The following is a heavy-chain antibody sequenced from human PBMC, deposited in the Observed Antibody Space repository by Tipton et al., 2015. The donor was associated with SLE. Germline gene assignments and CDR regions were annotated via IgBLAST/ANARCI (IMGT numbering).Heavy chain of an antibody. D-gene: IGHD3-10*01. V-gene: IGHV3-30*04. CDR3: ASPTYYSGSGTYYTEYFHH. CDR1: GFAFSSYA. J-gene: IGHJ1*01. CDR2: ISFDGTVK. Sequence: SLRLSCAASGFAFSSYAMLWVRQAPGKGLEWVAVISFDGTVKYYADSLKGRFTISRDNSKNTLYLQMNSLRAEDTAVYFCASPTYYSGSGTYYTEYFHHWGQGTLVTVSS.